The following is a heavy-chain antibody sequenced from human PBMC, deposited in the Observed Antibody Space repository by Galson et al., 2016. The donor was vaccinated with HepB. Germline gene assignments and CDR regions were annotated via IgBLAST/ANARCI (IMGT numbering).Heavy chain of an antibody. Sequence: SETLSLTCTVYGESFRGYFWSWIRQTPGKGLEWIGEINHSGSTNYNPSLKSRVTISVDTSKNQFSLNLSSVTAADTAVYYCARDALRVFYYHGMDVWGQGTTVTVSS. V-gene: IGHV4-34*01. CDR1: GESFRGYF. D-gene: IGHD2-2*01. CDR3: ARDALRVFYYHGMDV. CDR2: INHSGST. J-gene: IGHJ6*02.